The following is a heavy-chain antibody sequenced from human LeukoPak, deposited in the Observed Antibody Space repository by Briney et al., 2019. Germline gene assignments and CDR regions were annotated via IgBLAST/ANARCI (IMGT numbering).Heavy chain of an antibody. J-gene: IGHJ4*02. CDR2: IYYSGST. Sequence: SETLSLTCTVSGGSISSYYWSWIRQPPGKGLEWIGYIYYSGSTNYNPSLKSRVTISVDTSKNQFSLKLSSVTAADTAVYYCARLDGRYYYDSSGYYPSVGLDYWGQGTLVTVSS. V-gene: IGHV4-59*08. D-gene: IGHD3-22*01. CDR1: GGSISSYY. CDR3: ARLDGRYYYDSSGYYPSVGLDY.